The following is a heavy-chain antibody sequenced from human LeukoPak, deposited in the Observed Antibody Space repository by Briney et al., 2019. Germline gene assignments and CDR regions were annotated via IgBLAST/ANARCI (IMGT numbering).Heavy chain of an antibody. D-gene: IGHD3-22*01. CDR2: IWYDGSKK. CDR3: ARSGRGYYDSLDH. Sequence: GGSLRLSCAASGFAISSFWMTWVRQAPGKGLEWVAVIWYDGSKKYYADSVKGRSTISRDNPNNTLYLQVNSLRAEDTAVYYCARSGRGYYDSLDHWGQGDLVTVSS. V-gene: IGHV3-33*08. CDR1: GFAISSFW. J-gene: IGHJ4*02.